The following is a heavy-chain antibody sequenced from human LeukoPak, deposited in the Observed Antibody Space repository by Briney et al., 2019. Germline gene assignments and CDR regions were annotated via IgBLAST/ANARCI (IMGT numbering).Heavy chain of an antibody. D-gene: IGHD3-3*01. J-gene: IGHJ4*02. CDR3: ARVLRGHYFDY. CDR2: IYTSGST. Sequence: PSETLSLTCTVSGGSISSGSYYWSWIRQPAGKGLEWIGRIYTSGSTNYNPSLKSRVTISVDTSKNQFSLKLSSVTAADTAVYYCARVLRGHYFDYWGQGTLVTVSS. CDR1: GGSISSGSYY. V-gene: IGHV4-61*02.